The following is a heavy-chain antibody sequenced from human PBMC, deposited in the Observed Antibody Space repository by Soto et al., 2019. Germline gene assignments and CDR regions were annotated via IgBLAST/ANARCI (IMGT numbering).Heavy chain of an antibody. CDR3: ARHSSNQWFDS. Sequence: SETLSLTCTVSGASISSYHWSWIRQPPGKGLEWIGYIYYRGSTNYNPSLKSRVTMSVDTSKNQVSLKLSSVTAADTAVYYCARHSSNQWFDSWGQGTLVTVSS. CDR2: IYYRGST. D-gene: IGHD2-15*01. J-gene: IGHJ5*01. CDR1: GASISSYH. V-gene: IGHV4-59*08.